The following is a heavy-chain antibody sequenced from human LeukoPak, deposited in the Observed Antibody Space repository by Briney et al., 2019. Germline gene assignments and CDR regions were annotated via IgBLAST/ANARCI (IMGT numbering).Heavy chain of an antibody. J-gene: IGHJ4*02. V-gene: IGHV4-59*01. Sequence: PSETLSLTCTVSGGSISSYYWSWIRQPPGKGLEWIGYIYYSGSTNYNPSLKSRVTISVDTSKNQFSLKLSSVTAADTAVYYCARARQYCSSASYYDLGHLDYWGQGTLVTVSS. CDR3: ARARQYCSSASYYDLGHLDY. D-gene: IGHD2-2*01. CDR2: IYYSGST. CDR1: GGSISSYY.